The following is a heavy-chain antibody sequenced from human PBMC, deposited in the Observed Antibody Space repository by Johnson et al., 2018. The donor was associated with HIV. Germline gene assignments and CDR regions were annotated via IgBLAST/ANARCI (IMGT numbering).Heavy chain of an antibody. Sequence: QVQLVESGGGLVQPGRSLRLSCAASGFTFSSYGMHWVRQAPGKGLEWVAVISYDGSNKYYADTVKGRFTISRDNSKNTLYLQIDSLRTEDTAVYYCARDVGAFDIWGQGTMVTVSS. CDR1: GFTFSSYG. CDR3: ARDVGAFDI. J-gene: IGHJ3*02. CDR2: ISYDGSNK. V-gene: IGHV3-30*03.